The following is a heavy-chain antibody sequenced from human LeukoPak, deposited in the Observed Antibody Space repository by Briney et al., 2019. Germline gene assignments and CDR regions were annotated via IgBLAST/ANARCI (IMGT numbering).Heavy chain of an antibody. V-gene: IGHV4-59*01. CDR1: GGSISSYY. D-gene: IGHD4-17*01. Sequence: SETLSLTCAVSGGSISSYYWSWIRQPPGKGLEWIGYIYYSGSTNYNPSLKSRVTISVDTSKNQFSLKLSSVTAADTAVYYCARARSTFGDSNPSDFDYWGQGTLVTVSS. CDR2: IYYSGST. CDR3: ARARSTFGDSNPSDFDY. J-gene: IGHJ4*02.